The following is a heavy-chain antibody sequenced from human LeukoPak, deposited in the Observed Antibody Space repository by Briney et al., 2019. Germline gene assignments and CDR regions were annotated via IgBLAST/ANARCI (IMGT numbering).Heavy chain of an antibody. CDR2: IYPGDSDT. CDR3: ARQDGNSKYYFDY. CDR1: GYSFTYYW. J-gene: IGHJ4*02. Sequence: GESLKISCKGSGYSFTYYWIGWVRQMPGKGLEWMGIIYPGDSDTRYRPSFQGELTLSVDKSISTAYLQWSSLKASDTAMYYCARQDGNSKYYFDYWGQGSLVTVSS. V-gene: IGHV5-51*01. D-gene: IGHD1-1*01.